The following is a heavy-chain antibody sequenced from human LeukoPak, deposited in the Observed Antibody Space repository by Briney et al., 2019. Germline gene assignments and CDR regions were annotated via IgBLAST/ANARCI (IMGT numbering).Heavy chain of an antibody. D-gene: IGHD3-10*01. CDR1: GFTVSSNY. CDR3: ARDRGIRGDNWFDP. J-gene: IGHJ5*02. V-gene: IGHV3-53*01. CDR2: IYSGGST. Sequence: GGSLRLSCAASGFTVSSNYMSWVRQAPGKGLEWVSVIYSGGSTYYADSVKGRFTISRDISKNTLYLQVNSLRAEDTAVYYCARDRGIRGDNWFDPWGQGTLVTVSS.